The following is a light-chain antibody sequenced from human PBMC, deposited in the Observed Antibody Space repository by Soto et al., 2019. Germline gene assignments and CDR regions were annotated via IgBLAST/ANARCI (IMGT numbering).Light chain of an antibody. CDR3: QQYYSFPLT. Sequence: IQMTQSPASLSACVGARVTISCRMSQGSSSYLAWYQQKPGKAPELLIYASSTLQSGVPSRVSGSGSGTDFTLTISCLQSEDFATYYCQQYYSFPLTFGGGTKVDIK. CDR1: QGSSSY. CDR2: ASS. J-gene: IGKJ4*01. V-gene: IGKV1D-8*01.